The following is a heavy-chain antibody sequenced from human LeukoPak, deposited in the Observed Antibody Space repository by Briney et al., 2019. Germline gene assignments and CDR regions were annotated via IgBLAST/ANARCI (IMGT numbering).Heavy chain of an antibody. V-gene: IGHV1-2*02. Sequence: ASVKVSCKASGYTFTGYYMHWVRQAPGQGLEWMGWINPNSGGTNYTQKFQGRVTMTRDTSISTAYMELSRLRSDDTAVYYCAKGARGSSSWYFDFWGRGSLVTVSS. CDR2: INPNSGGT. CDR1: GYTFTGYY. CDR3: AKGARGSSSWYFDF. J-gene: IGHJ2*01.